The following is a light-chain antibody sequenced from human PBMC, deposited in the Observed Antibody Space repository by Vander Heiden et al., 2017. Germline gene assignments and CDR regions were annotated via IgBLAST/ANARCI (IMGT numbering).Light chain of an antibody. Sequence: DIVMTQSPDSLAVSPGERATINCKSSQSVLYSSNNKNYLAWYQQKPGQPPKLLIYWASTRESGVPDRFSGSGSGTDFTLTISSLQAEDVAVYYCQQDDSPHDTFGEGTKLEIK. CDR3: QQDDSPHDT. J-gene: IGKJ2*01. CDR1: QSVLYSSNNKNY. V-gene: IGKV4-1*01. CDR2: WAS.